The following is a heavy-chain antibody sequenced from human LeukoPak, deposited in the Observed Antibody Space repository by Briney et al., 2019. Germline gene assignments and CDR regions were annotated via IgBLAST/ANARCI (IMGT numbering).Heavy chain of an antibody. V-gene: IGHV3-23*01. D-gene: IGHD5-18*01. J-gene: IGHJ4*02. CDR1: GFTSSSDA. Sequence: GGSLRPSCAASGFTSSSDAMGWVRHAPGEGLEWVSAISGSGGSTYYADSEKGRFTISKDNYKNTLYLQMNSLRAEETAVYYCAKGKEYSYGYVYWGQGTLVTVSS. CDR3: AKGKEYSYGYVY. CDR2: ISGSGGST.